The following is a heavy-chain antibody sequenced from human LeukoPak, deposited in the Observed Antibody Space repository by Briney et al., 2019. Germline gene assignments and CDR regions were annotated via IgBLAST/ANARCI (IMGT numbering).Heavy chain of an antibody. CDR1: GFTFSSYN. Sequence: GGSLRLSCAASGFTFSSYNMNWVRQAPGKGLEWVSSIRGNGERTFYADSVKGRFTISRDNSKNTVSLQMTSLEAEDTAVYYCVRNGCSATNCYIFLGDWYFDLWGRGTLVTVSS. D-gene: IGHD2-2*02. J-gene: IGHJ2*01. CDR2: IRGNGERT. V-gene: IGHV3-23*01. CDR3: VRNGCSATNCYIFLGDWYFDL.